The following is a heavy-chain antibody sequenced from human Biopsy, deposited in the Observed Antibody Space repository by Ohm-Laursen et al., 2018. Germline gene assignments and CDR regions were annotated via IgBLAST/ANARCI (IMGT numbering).Heavy chain of an antibody. CDR1: GDSIARYY. V-gene: IGHV4-59*07. CDR3: ARGMRSSGWPYFDS. CDR2: IYYSGRP. J-gene: IGHJ4*02. Sequence: SDTLSLTCIVSGDSIARYYWTWLRQSPGKGLEWIAYIYYSGRPNYNPSLKGRVVISVDRSRNQFFLKLTSATAADTAIYYCARGMRSSGWPYFDSWGQGTLVTVSS. D-gene: IGHD6-19*01.